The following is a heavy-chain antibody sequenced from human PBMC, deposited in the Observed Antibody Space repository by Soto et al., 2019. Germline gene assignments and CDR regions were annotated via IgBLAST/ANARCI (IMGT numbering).Heavy chain of an antibody. CDR3: ARGYCSGGSCYAGGFYFDY. V-gene: IGHV1-69*13. D-gene: IGHD2-15*01. CDR1: GGTFSSYA. Sequence: SVKVSCKASGGTFSSYAISWLLQAPGQGLEWMGGIIPIFGTANYAQKFQGRVTITADESTSTAYMELSSLRSEDTAVYYCARGYCSGGSCYAGGFYFDYWGQGTLVTVSS. J-gene: IGHJ4*02. CDR2: IIPIFGTA.